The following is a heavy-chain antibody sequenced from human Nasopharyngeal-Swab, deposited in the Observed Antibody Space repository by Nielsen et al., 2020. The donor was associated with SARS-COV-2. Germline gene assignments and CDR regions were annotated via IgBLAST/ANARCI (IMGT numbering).Heavy chain of an antibody. CDR2: IYYSGST. Sequence: GSLRLSCTVSGGSISSSSYYWGWIRQPPGKGLEWIGSIYYSGSTYYNPSLKSRVTISVDTSKNQFSLKLSSVTAADTAVYYCATIDSNWNYANFDYWGQGTLVTVSS. D-gene: IGHD1-7*01. J-gene: IGHJ4*02. CDR3: ATIDSNWNYANFDY. V-gene: IGHV4-39*01. CDR1: GGSISSSSYY.